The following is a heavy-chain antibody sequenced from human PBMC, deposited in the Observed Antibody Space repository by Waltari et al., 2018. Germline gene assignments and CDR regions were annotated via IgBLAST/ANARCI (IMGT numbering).Heavy chain of an antibody. J-gene: IGHJ3*02. V-gene: IGHV4-4*07. CDR3: ARDYVWGSYRLSDAFDI. CDR1: GRSISSYY. D-gene: IGHD3-16*02. CDR2: IDTSGST. Sequence: QVQLQESGPALVKPSETLSLTCTVPGRSISSYYWSWIRQPAGKGLEWIGRIDTSGSTNYNPSLKSRVTMSVDTSKNQFSLKLSSVTAADTAGYYCARDYVWGSYRLSDAFDIWGQGTMVTVSS.